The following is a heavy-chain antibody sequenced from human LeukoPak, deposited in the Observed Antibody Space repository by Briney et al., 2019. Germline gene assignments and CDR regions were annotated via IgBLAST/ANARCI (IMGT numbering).Heavy chain of an antibody. J-gene: IGHJ4*02. D-gene: IGHD1-26*01. CDR3: AAKWELLHYFDY. V-gene: IGHV1-58*01. CDR1: GFTFIISA. Sequence: SVKVSCKASGFTFIISAVQWVRQARGQRLEWIGWIVFGSGNTNYAQKFQERVTITRDMSTSTAYMELSSLRSEDTAVYYCAAKWELLHYFDYWGQGTLVTVSS. CDR2: IVFGSGNT.